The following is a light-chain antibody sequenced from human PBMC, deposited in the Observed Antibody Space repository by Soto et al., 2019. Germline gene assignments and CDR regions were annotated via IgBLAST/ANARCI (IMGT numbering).Light chain of an antibody. V-gene: IGLV6-57*01. J-gene: IGLJ3*02. Sequence: NFMLTQPHYVSESPGKTVTISCTRSSGSIASNYVKWYQQRPGSSPTTVIYEDNQRPSGVPDRFSGSLDSSSNSASLTISGLKTEEEADYYCQSYDNSNQVFGGGTKLTVL. CDR1: SGSIASNY. CDR3: QSYDNSNQV. CDR2: EDN.